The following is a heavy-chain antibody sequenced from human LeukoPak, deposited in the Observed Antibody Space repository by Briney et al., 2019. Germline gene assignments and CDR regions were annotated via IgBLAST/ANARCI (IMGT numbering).Heavy chain of an antibody. Sequence: SETLSLTCTVSGGTISSYYRSWVRQPPGKGLEWIGYIYYSGSTNYNPSLKSRVTISVVTSNNQFSLKLSSVTAADTAVYYCAREREYCSSTSCYLSAFDIWGQGTMLTVSS. CDR2: IYYSGST. V-gene: IGHV4-59*01. D-gene: IGHD2-2*01. J-gene: IGHJ3*02. CDR3: AREREYCSSTSCYLSAFDI. CDR1: GGTISSYY.